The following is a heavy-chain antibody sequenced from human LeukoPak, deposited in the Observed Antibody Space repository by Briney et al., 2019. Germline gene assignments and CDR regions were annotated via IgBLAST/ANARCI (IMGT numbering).Heavy chain of an antibody. CDR2: IRYVETNK. D-gene: IGHD2-15*01. CDR3: AKDSYCSGGNCYSAFDS. CDR1: GFTFRSFG. V-gene: IGHV3-30*02. Sequence: GGSLRLSCAASGFTFRSFGMHWVRQAPGKGLEWVALIRYVETNKNYADSVKGRFTISRDNSKNTLYLQMNSLRPEDTAVYYCAKDSYCSGGNCYSAFDSWGQGTLVTVPS. J-gene: IGHJ4*02.